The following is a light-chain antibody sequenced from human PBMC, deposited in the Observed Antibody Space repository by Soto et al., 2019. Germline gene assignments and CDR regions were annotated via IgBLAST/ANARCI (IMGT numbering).Light chain of an antibody. CDR3: QRVNTYPMT. CDR2: AAS. CDR1: QDIAIY. J-gene: IGKJ5*01. V-gene: IGKV1-9*01. Sequence: IQLTQSPSSLSASVGDRVTITCRASQDIAIYLAWYQQKPGEAPKLLIYAASTLYGGVPSRFSGSGSGTEFTLTISSLQPEDFATYYCQRVNTYPMTFGQGTRLEIK.